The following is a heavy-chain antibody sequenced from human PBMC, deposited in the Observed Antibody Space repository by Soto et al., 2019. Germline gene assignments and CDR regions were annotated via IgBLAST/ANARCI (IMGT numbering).Heavy chain of an antibody. Sequence: QVQLQESGPGLVKPSETLSLTCTVSGGSVSSGSYYWSWIRQPPGKGLEWIGYIYYSGSTNYNPSLKSRVTLSVDTSKNQFSLKLSSVTAADTAVYYCARDRPPQVTMVRGVYGMDVWGQGTTVTVSS. J-gene: IGHJ6*02. D-gene: IGHD3-10*01. CDR1: GGSVSSGSYY. CDR3: ARDRPPQVTMVRGVYGMDV. V-gene: IGHV4-61*01. CDR2: IYYSGST.